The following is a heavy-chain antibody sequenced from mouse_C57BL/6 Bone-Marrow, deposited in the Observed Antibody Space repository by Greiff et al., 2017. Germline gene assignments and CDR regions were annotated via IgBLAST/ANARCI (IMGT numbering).Heavy chain of an antibody. CDR1: GFTFSSYC. J-gene: IGHJ1*03. CDR2: ISSGGSYT. Sequence: EVQVVQSGGDLVKPGGSLKFSCAASGFTFSSYCMSWVRQTPDKRLEWVATISSGGSYTYYPDSVKGRFTISRDNAKNTLYLQMSSLKSEDTAMYYGSRWYYYGCWYLYFDVWGTGATVTVSS. CDR3: SRWYYYGCWYLYFDV. V-gene: IGHV5-6*01. D-gene: IGHD1-1*01.